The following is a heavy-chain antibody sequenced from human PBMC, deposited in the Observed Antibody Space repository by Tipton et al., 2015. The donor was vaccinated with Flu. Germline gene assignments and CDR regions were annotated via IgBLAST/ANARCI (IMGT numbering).Heavy chain of an antibody. CDR3: ARVSGYYYVPDY. CDR2: IYHSGST. Sequence: LRLSCSVSGDSIGSPYFWGWIRQPPGKGLEWIGSIYHSGSTYYNPSLKSRVTISVDMSKNQFSLKLSSVTAADTAVYYCARVSGYYYVPDYWGQGTLVTVSS. CDR1: GDSIGSPYF. V-gene: IGHV4-38-2*02. D-gene: IGHD3-22*01. J-gene: IGHJ4*02.